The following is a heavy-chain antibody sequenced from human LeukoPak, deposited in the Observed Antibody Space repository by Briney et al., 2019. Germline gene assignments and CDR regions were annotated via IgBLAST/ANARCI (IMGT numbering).Heavy chain of an antibody. J-gene: IGHJ4*02. Sequence: PGGSLRLPCAASGFTFDDYAMHWLRQAPGKGLEWVSGISWNSVSIGYADSVKGRFTISRDNAKHSLYLQMKSLRAEDTALYYCARDDYGSGSWNDYWGQGTLVTVSS. CDR3: ARDDYGSGSWNDY. V-gene: IGHV3-9*01. CDR1: GFTFDDYA. D-gene: IGHD3-10*01. CDR2: ISWNSVSI.